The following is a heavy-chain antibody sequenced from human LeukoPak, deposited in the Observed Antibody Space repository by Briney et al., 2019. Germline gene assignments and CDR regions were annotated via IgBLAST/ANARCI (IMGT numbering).Heavy chain of an antibody. CDR1: GYTFTSYG. V-gene: IGHV1-18*01. Sequence: ASVKVSCKASGYTFTSYGISWVRQAPGQGLEWMGWISAYNGNTNYAQKLQGRVTMTTDTSTSTAYMELRSLRSDDTAVYYCARGYYDYVWGSYRYLVYRGQGTLVTVPS. CDR3: ARGYYDYVWGSYRYLVY. D-gene: IGHD3-16*02. CDR2: ISAYNGNT. J-gene: IGHJ4*02.